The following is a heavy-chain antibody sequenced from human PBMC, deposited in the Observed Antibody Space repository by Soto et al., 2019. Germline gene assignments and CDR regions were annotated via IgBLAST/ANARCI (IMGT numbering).Heavy chain of an antibody. CDR2: ISGTRGRQRNT. J-gene: IGHJ4*02. D-gene: IGHD6-19*01. Sequence: GGSLRLSCAASGFIFSDYAMTWVRQAPGRGLEWVSTISGTRGRQRNTFYTASVKGRFTVTRDNSKNTLFLQMNSLRVEDTAVYYCARTPQPHSSGWYALIYWGQGTLVTVSS. CDR1: GFIFSDYA. V-gene: IGHV3-23*01. CDR3: ARTPQPHSSGWYALIY.